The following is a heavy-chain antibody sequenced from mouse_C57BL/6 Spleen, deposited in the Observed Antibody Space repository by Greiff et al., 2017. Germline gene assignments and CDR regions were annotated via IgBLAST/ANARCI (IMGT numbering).Heavy chain of an antibody. CDR1: GYTFTSYT. V-gene: IGHV1-4*01. CDR3: ARDYGSSYGFDY. Sequence: QVQLKQSGAELARPGASVKMSCKASGYTFTSYTMHWVKQRPGRGLEWIGYINPSSGYTKYNQKFKDKATLTADKSSSTAYMQLSSLTSEDSAVYYCARDYGSSYGFDYWGQGTTLTVSS. CDR2: INPSSGYT. J-gene: IGHJ2*01. D-gene: IGHD1-1*01.